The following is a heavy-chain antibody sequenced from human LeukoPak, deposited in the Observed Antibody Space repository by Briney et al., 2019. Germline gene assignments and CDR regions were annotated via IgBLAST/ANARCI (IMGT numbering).Heavy chain of an antibody. CDR3: ATLYSGSFYYFDY. Sequence: ASVKVSCXVSGYTLTELSMHWVRQAPGKGLEWMGGFDPEDGETIYAQKFQGRVTMTEDTSTDTAYMELSSLRSEDTAVYYCATLYSGSFYYFDYWGQGTLVTVSS. V-gene: IGHV1-24*01. D-gene: IGHD1-26*01. CDR2: FDPEDGET. CDR1: GYTLTELS. J-gene: IGHJ4*02.